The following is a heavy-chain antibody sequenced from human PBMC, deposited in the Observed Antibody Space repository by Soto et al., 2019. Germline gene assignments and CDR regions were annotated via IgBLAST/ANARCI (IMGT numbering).Heavy chain of an antibody. Sequence: QVQLQESGPGLVKPSQTLSLTCTVSGGSISSGGYYWSWIRQHPGKGLEWIGYIYYSEITYYNPSLKSRVTISVDTSKNQFSLKLSSVTAADTAVYYCARDCYDSMLGAFDIWGQGTMVTVSS. V-gene: IGHV4-31*03. CDR1: GGSISSGGYY. CDR2: IYYSEIT. CDR3: ARDCYDSMLGAFDI. J-gene: IGHJ3*02. D-gene: IGHD3-22*01.